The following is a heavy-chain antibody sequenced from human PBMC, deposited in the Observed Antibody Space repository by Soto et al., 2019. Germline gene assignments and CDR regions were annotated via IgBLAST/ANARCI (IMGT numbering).Heavy chain of an antibody. V-gene: IGHV1-24*01. CDR1: GYTLTELS. Sequence: ASVKVSCKVSGYTLTELSMHWVRQAPGKGLEWMGGFDPEDGETIYAQKFQGRVTMTEDTSTDTAYMELSSLRSEDTAVYYCATGSVTIARFLDYFDYWGQGTXVTVSS. D-gene: IGHD3-10*01. J-gene: IGHJ4*02. CDR2: FDPEDGET. CDR3: ATGSVTIARFLDYFDY.